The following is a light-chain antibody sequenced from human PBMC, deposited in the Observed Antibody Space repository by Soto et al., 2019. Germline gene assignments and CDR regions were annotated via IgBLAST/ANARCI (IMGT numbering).Light chain of an antibody. CDR1: SSNFGAGYA. V-gene: IGLV1-40*01. Sequence: QSVLTQPPSVSGAPGQRITISCTGSSSNFGAGYAVQWYQQLPGTAPKLLIYYNNNRPSGVPDRFSGSKSGTSAFLAITGLQADDEADYYCQSYDSSLSGHVVFGGGIKLTVL. J-gene: IGLJ2*01. CDR3: QSYDSSLSGHVV. CDR2: YNN.